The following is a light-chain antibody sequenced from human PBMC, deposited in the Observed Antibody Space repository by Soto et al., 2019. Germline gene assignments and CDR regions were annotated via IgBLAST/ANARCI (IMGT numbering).Light chain of an antibody. CDR2: RNY. J-gene: IGLJ2*01. CDR1: ISNIGDND. CDR3: AVWDDSLSGVV. Sequence: QSVLTQPPSASGTPGQRVTFSCSGSISNIGDNDVFWYQQLPGTAPKLLIYRNYERPSGVPDRFSGPKSGTSASLAISGLRSEDEADYYCAVWDDSLSGVVFGGGTKVTVL. V-gene: IGLV1-47*01.